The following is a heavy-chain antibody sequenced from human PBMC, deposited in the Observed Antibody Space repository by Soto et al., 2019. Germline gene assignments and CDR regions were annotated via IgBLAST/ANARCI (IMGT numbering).Heavy chain of an antibody. D-gene: IGHD5-12*01. J-gene: IGHJ3*01. CDR2: VKPGGHFT. V-gene: IGHV3-48*03. Sequence: EGQLVESGGALVSPGGSLRLSCAASGFNFKNFEMNWVRQSPGEGPEWLAHVKPGGHFTLYADFVRGRFTISRDDVANSLFLQMHNLRPEDSGIYYCVKEMSEVNSGYDASHLWGQGTLFTVSS. CDR3: VKEMSEVNSGYDASHL. CDR1: GFNFKNFE.